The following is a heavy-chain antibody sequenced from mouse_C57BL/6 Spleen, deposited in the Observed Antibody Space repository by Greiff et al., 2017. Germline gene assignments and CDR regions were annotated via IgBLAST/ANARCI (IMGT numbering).Heavy chain of an antibody. D-gene: IGHD1-2*01. Sequence: EVQLQQSGPELVKPGASVKISCKASGYTFTDYYMNWVKQSHGKSLEWIGDINPNNGGTSYNQKFKGKATLTVDKSSSTAYMELRSLTSEDSAVYYCASRGPLRQGNAMDYWGQGTSVTVSS. V-gene: IGHV1-26*01. CDR1: GYTFTDYY. CDR2: INPNNGGT. CDR3: ASRGPLRQGNAMDY. J-gene: IGHJ4*01.